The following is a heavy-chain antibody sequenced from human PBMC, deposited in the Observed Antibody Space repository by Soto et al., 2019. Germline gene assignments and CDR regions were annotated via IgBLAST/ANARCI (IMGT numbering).Heavy chain of an antibody. Sequence: SETLSLTCTVSGGSISSSSYYWGWIRQPPGKGLEWIGSIYYSGSTYYNPSLKSRVTISVDTSKNQFSLKLGSVTAADTAVYYCARQGFDLWGRGTLVTVSS. CDR1: GGSISSSSYY. CDR3: ARQGFDL. CDR2: IYYSGST. V-gene: IGHV4-39*01. J-gene: IGHJ2*01.